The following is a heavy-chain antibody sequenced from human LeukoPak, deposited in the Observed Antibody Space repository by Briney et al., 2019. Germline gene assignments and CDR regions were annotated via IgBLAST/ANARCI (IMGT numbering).Heavy chain of an antibody. D-gene: IGHD2-21*02. CDR1: GGSGGSISSSNY. Sequence: SGTLSLTCAVSGGSGGSISSSNYWSWVRQPPGKGLEWIGEIYHSGSTNYNPSLKSRVTISVDKSKNQFFLQLNSVTPEDTAVYYCGREVTDTRGFDYWGQGTLVTVSS. CDR2: IYHSGST. CDR3: GREVTDTRGFDY. J-gene: IGHJ4*02. V-gene: IGHV4-4*02.